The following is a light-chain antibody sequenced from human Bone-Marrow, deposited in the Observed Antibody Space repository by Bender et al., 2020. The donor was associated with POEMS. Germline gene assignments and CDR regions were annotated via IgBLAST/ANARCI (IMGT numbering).Light chain of an antibody. CDR2: GVD. CDR3: SSYAGVNSVL. CDR1: SSDVGDYNY. V-gene: IGLV2-11*01. J-gene: IGLJ2*01. Sequence: QSALTQPPSVSGSPGQSVTISCTGTSSDVGDYNYVSWYQQHPGKAPNLMIYGVDKRPSEVPDRFSGFRSGNTASLTVSGPQADDEADYYCSSYAGVNSVLFGGGTKLTVL.